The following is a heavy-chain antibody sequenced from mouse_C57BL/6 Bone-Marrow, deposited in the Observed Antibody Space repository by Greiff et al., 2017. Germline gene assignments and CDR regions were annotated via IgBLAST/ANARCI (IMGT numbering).Heavy chain of an antibody. CDR1: GFNIKDDY. V-gene: IGHV14-4*01. Sequence: VQLKESGAELVRPGASVKLSCTASGFNIKDDYMHWVKQRPEQGLEWIGWIDPENGDTEYASKFQGKATITADTSSNTAYLQLSSLTSEDTAVYYCTMLDYYGSSYSAWFAYWGQGTLVTVSA. CDR2: IDPENGDT. CDR3: TMLDYYGSSYSAWFAY. D-gene: IGHD1-1*01. J-gene: IGHJ3*01.